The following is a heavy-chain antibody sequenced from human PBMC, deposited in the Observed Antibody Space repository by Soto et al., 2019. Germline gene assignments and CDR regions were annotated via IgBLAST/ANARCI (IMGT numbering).Heavy chain of an antibody. CDR1: GFTFSSYW. J-gene: IGHJ6*02. CDR2: INQDGSEK. D-gene: IGHD3-22*01. V-gene: IGHV3-7*01. CDR3: ARERGRPDLRDTHYYDSSDLDYGMDV. Sequence: EVRLVESGGGLVQPGGSLTLSCAASGFTFSSYWMTWVRQAPGKGLEWVANINQDGSEKYYMDSMKGRFTISRDNAKNSRLMQLNSRKAEETAVYYCARERGRPDLRDTHYYDSSDLDYGMDVWGQGTTVTVSS.